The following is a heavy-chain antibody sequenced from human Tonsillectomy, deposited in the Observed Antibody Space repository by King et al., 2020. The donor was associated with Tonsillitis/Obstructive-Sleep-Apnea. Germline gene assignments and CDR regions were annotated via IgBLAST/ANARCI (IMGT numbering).Heavy chain of an antibody. CDR1: GFTFSSYW. V-gene: IGHV3-7*04. CDR3: AREDSSAWGRFDY. CDR2: IKKDGREK. D-gene: IGHD6-19*01. J-gene: IGHJ4*02. Sequence: DVQLVESGGGWVQPGGSLRLSVAASGFTFSSYWMSWVRQAPGKGLEWVANIKKDGREKYYVDFVKGRFTISRDTAKNSLYLQMNSLRAEDTAVYYCAREDSSAWGRFDYWGQGTLVTVSS.